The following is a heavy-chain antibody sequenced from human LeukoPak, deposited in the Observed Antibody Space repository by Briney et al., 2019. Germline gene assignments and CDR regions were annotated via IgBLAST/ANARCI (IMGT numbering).Heavy chain of an antibody. CDR3: ARDSSSSEYFQH. V-gene: IGHV4-38-2*02. Sequence: SETLSLTCTVSGYSISSGYYWGWIRQPPGKGLEWIGSIYHSGSTYYSPSLKSRVTISVDTSKNQFSLKLSSVTAADTAVYYCARDSSSSEYFQHWGQGTLVTVSS. CDR1: GYSISSGYY. CDR2: IYHSGST. J-gene: IGHJ1*01. D-gene: IGHD2-2*01.